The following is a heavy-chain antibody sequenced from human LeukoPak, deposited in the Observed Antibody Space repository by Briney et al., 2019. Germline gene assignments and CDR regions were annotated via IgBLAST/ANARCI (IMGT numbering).Heavy chain of an antibody. J-gene: IGHJ6*03. D-gene: IGHD1-1*01. Sequence: KPGESLKISCKGSGYSFTDYWIGWVRHMPGKGLEWMGIIYPGDSDTKYSPSLHGQVTISADKSISTAYLQWSSLKASDTGLYYCARRNWNERYYYYYMDVWGKGTTVTVSS. CDR2: IYPGDSDT. CDR1: GYSFTDYW. V-gene: IGHV5-51*03. CDR3: ARRNWNERYYYYYMDV.